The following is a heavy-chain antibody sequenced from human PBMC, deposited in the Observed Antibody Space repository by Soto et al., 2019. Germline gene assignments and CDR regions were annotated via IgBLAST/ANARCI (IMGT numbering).Heavy chain of an antibody. Sequence: SVKVSCKTSGYAFPHYAISWVRQAPGQGLEWMGGIIPIFGTANYAQKFQGRVTITADKSTSTAYMELSSLRSEDTAVYYCARDGNSGSYPYYFDYWGQGTLVTVSS. CDR1: GYAFPHYA. V-gene: IGHV1-69*06. D-gene: IGHD1-26*01. CDR2: IIPIFGTA. CDR3: ARDGNSGSYPYYFDY. J-gene: IGHJ4*02.